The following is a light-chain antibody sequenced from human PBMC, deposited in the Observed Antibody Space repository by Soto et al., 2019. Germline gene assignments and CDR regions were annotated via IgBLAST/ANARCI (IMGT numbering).Light chain of an antibody. J-gene: IGKJ4*01. CDR2: GAS. CDR1: QSVSSRY. V-gene: IGKV3-20*01. Sequence: NGLTEAPGTRVYFGGGRATNTYRASQSVSSRYLAWYQQKPGQAPRLLIYGASSRATGIPDRFSGSGSGTAFTLTIRRLEPEDFAVYYCQQYGSSPLTFGGGTKVDIK. CDR3: QQYGSSPLT.